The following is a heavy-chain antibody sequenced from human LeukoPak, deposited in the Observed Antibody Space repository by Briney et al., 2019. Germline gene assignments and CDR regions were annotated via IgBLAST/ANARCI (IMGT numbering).Heavy chain of an antibody. D-gene: IGHD6-19*01. CDR3: ARYSSGWYGVGYYYYMDV. CDR2: IYYSGST. Sequence: PSETLSLTCTVSGGSISSSSYYWGWIRQPPGKGLEWIGYIYYSGSTNYNPSLKSRVTISVDTSKNQFSLKLSSVTAADTAVYYCARYSSGWYGVGYYYYMDVWGKGTTVTISS. CDR1: GGSISSSSYY. J-gene: IGHJ6*03. V-gene: IGHV4-61*05.